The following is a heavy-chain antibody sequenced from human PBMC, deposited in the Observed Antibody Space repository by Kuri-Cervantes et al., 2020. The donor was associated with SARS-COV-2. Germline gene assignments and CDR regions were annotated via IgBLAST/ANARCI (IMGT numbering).Heavy chain of an antibody. J-gene: IGHJ4*02. V-gene: IGHV4-39*01. D-gene: IGHD5-12*01. CDR1: GGSISSSSYY. Sequence: ESLKISCTVSGGSISSSSYYWGWIRQPPGKGLEWIGSIYYSGSTYYNPSLKSRVTISVDTSKNQFSLKLSSVTAADTAVYYCARGLGGGYDLGIFNYWGQGTLVTVSS. CDR2: IYYSGST. CDR3: ARGLGGGYDLGIFNY.